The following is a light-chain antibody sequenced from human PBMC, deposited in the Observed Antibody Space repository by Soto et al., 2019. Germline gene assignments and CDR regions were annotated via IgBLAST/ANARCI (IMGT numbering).Light chain of an antibody. CDR3: GSYTNTTYV. J-gene: IGLJ1*01. CDR2: EVS. Sequence: QSVLTQPASVSGSPGQSITISCTAASTDVDDYYLVSWYQHHPGKAPKLIIYEVSNRHSGVSHRFSASMSGNTASLTISGLQAEDEADYYCGSYTNTTYVFGTGTKVTVL. CDR1: STDVDDYYL. V-gene: IGLV2-14*01.